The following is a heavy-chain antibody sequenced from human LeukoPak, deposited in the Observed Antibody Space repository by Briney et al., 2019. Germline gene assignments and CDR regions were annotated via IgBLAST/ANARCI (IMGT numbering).Heavy chain of an antibody. D-gene: IGHD6-19*01. CDR1: GFTFSSYD. Sequence: GGSLRLSCAASGFTFSSYDMHWVRQPPRKGLEWVAFIRYDGSNKYYADSVRGRFTISRDNSKNTLYLQMNSLRAEDTAVYYCAKGYSSYFDYWGQGTLVTVSS. CDR2: IRYDGSNK. J-gene: IGHJ4*02. CDR3: AKGYSSYFDY. V-gene: IGHV3-30*02.